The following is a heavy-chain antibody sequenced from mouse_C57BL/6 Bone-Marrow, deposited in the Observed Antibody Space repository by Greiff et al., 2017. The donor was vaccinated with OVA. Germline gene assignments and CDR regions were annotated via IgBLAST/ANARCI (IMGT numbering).Heavy chain of an antibody. Sequence: EVNVVESGGGLVKPGGSLKLSCAASGFTFSDYGMHWVRQAPEKGLEWVAYISSGSSTIYYADTVKGRFTISRDNAKNTLFLQMTSLRSEDTAMYYCARRRGYYVDYWGQGTTLTVSS. CDR1: GFTFSDYG. V-gene: IGHV5-17*01. CDR2: ISSGSSTI. CDR3: ARRRGYYVDY. J-gene: IGHJ2*01.